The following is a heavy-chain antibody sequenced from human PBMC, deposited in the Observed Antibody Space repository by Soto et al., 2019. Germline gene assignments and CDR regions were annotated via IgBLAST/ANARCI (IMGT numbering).Heavy chain of an antibody. Sequence: PGGSLRLSCAASGFTFSSYAMSWVRQAPGKGPECVSTIYGSGRTYYADSVKGRFTISRDNSKNTLYLQMNSLRAEDTAVYYCAGRVGATNYGMDVWGQGTTVTVSS. J-gene: IGHJ6*02. CDR2: IYGSGRT. CDR1: GFTFSSYA. D-gene: IGHD1-26*01. V-gene: IGHV3-23*05. CDR3: AGRVGATNYGMDV.